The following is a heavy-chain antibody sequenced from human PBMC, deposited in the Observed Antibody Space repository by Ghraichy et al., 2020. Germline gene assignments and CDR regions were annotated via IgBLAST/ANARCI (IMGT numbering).Heavy chain of an antibody. V-gene: IGHV1-18*01. CDR1: GYRFGSYG. CDR3: ARGSHYDSSGSSPLGY. Sequence: ASVKVSCKASGYRFGSYGITWVRQAPGQGLEWMGWISTYNGYANYAQNFQGRISITADTSTTTTYLELRSLKSDDRAVYYCARGSHYDSSGSSPLGYWGQETLVTVSS. CDR2: ISTYNGYA. J-gene: IGHJ4*02. D-gene: IGHD3-22*01.